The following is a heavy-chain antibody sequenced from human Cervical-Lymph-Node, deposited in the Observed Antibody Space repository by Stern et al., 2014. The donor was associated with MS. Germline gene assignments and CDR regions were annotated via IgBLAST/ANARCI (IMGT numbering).Heavy chain of an antibody. CDR1: GFTFSSYG. D-gene: IGHD3-10*01. V-gene: IGHV3-30*18. J-gene: IGHJ4*02. CDR2: ISYDGSDT. Sequence: VQLVESGGGVVQPGRSLRLTCTVSGFTFSSYGMHWVRQAPGKGLEWVSVISYDGSDTYYAESVKVRFTISRDNTKNTLYLEMRRLRREDTAVYYCVKRGITEVRGVRLGDYWGPGTLVIVSS. CDR3: VKRGITEVRGVRLGDY.